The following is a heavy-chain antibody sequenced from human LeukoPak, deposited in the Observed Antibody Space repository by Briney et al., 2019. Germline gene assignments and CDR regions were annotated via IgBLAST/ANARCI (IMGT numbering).Heavy chain of an antibody. CDR2: IYYSGST. V-gene: IGHV4-59*01. CDR3: ARDVAAGTFDY. CDR1: GGSISSYY. J-gene: IGHJ4*02. D-gene: IGHD6-13*01. Sequence: KPSETLSLTCTVSGGSISSYYWSWIWQPPGKGLDWIGYIYYSGSTNYNPSLKSRVTISVDTSKNQFSLKLSSVTAADTAVYYCARDVAAGTFDYWGQGTLVTVSS.